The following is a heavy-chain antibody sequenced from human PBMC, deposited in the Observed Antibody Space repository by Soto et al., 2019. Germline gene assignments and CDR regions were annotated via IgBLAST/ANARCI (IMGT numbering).Heavy chain of an antibody. D-gene: IGHD6-13*01. V-gene: IGHV3-20*04. CDR1: GFTFDDSG. J-gene: IGHJ4*02. CDR2: INWNGGST. CDR3: AKPRYSSTWSPFDY. Sequence: PGGSLRLSCAASGFTFDDSGMSWVRQAPGKGLEWVSGINWNGGSTGYADSVKGRFTISRDNAKNSLYLQMNSLRAEDTALYYCAKPRYSSTWSPFDYWGQGTLVTVSS.